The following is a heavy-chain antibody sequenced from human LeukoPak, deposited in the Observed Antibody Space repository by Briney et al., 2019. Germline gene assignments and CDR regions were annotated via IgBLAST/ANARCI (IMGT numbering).Heavy chain of an antibody. J-gene: IGHJ4*02. V-gene: IGHV3-23*01. D-gene: IGHD6-25*01. Sequence: GGSLRLSCAASGFTFSSYAMTWVRQAPGKGLEWVSTISDSGARTNYANSAKGRFTISRDNSMNTLYLQMNNLRADDTAVYYCASDYFLDYWGQGTLVTVSS. CDR1: GFTFSSYA. CDR2: ISDSGART. CDR3: ASDYFLDY.